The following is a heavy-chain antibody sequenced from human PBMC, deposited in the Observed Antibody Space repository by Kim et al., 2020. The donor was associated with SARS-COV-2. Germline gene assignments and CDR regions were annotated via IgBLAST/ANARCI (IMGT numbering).Heavy chain of an antibody. CDR2: IFYSGIT. CDR1: GGSVNSAHYY. CDR3: ARAYRGSNYFDY. J-gene: IGHJ4*02. D-gene: IGHD2-2*02. Sequence: SETLSLTCTVSGGSVNSAHYYWSWIRQPPGKELEWIGYIFYSGITNYNPSLKSRLTISIDTSKNQFSLSLISVTAADKDLYYCARAYRGSNYFDYWGQGTLLTVSS. V-gene: IGHV4-61*01.